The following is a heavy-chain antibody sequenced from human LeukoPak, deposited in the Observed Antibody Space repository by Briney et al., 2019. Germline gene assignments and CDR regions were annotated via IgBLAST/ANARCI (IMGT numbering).Heavy chain of an antibody. Sequence: SQTLSLTCAISGDSVSSNSAAWNWIRQSPSRGLEWLGRTYYRSKWYNDYAVSAKSRITINPDTSKNQFSLQLNSVTPEDTAVYYCARAGRWVGATSYWYFDLWGRGTLVTVSS. CDR2: TYYRSKWYN. CDR1: GDSVSSNSAA. J-gene: IGHJ2*01. V-gene: IGHV6-1*01. D-gene: IGHD1-26*01. CDR3: ARAGRWVGATSYWYFDL.